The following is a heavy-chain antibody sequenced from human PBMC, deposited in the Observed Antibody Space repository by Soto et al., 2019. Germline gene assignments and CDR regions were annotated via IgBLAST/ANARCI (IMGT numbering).Heavy chain of an antibody. CDR3: ARDVGPPSYYGMDV. CDR1: GYTFTSYG. Sequence: ASVKVSCKASGYTFTSYGISWVRQAPGQGLEWMGWISAYNGNTNYAQKLQGRVTMTTDTSTSTAYMELRSLRSDDTAVYYCARDVGPPSYYGMDVWGQGTTVTASS. D-gene: IGHD1-26*01. CDR2: ISAYNGNT. J-gene: IGHJ6*02. V-gene: IGHV1-18*01.